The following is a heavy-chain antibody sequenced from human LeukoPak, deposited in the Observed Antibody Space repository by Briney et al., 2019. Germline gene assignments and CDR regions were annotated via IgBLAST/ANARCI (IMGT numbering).Heavy chain of an antibody. V-gene: IGHV4-34*01. Sequence: PSETLSLTCAVYGGSFSGYYWSWIRQPPGKGLEWIGEINHGGSTNYNPSLKSRVAISVDTSKNQFSLKLSSVTAADTAVYYCARKGRQLWLSFDYWGQGTLVTVSS. CDR2: INHGGST. CDR3: ARKGRQLWLSFDY. J-gene: IGHJ4*02. CDR1: GGSFSGYY. D-gene: IGHD5-18*01.